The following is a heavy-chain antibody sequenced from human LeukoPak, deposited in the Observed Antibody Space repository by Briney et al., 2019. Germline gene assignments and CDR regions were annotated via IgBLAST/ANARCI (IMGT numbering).Heavy chain of an antibody. V-gene: IGHV4-59*01. J-gene: IGHJ4*02. Sequence: SETLSLTCTVSGGSISNYYWSWIRQPPGKGLEWIGFIYYSGNTNYNPSLKSRVTISVDTSKNQFSLKLSSVTAADTAVYYCARAYTSWSFDYWGQGTLVTVSS. D-gene: IGHD2-2*02. CDR2: IYYSGNT. CDR3: ARAYTSWSFDY. CDR1: GGSISNYY.